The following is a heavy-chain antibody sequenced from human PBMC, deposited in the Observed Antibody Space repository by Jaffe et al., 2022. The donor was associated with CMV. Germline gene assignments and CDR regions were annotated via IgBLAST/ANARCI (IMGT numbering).Heavy chain of an antibody. V-gene: IGHV4-61*01. J-gene: IGHJ3*02. CDR3: ARDVYDSSGYYWEDAFDI. CDR1: GGSVSSGSYY. D-gene: IGHD3-22*01. Sequence: QVQLQESGPGLVKPSETLSLTCTVSGGSVSSGSYYWSWIRQPPGKGLEWIGYIYYSGSTNYNPSLKSRVTISVDTSKNQFSLKLSSVTAADTAVYYCARDVYDSSGYYWEDAFDIWGQGTMVTVSS. CDR2: IYYSGST.